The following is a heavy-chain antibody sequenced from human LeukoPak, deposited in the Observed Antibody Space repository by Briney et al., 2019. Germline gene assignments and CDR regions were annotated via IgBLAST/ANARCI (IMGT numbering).Heavy chain of an antibody. CDR3: AKVFEVRGARRPKDY. D-gene: IGHD3-10*01. Sequence: GGSLRLSCAASGFTFSDYGMHWVHQAPGKGLEWVALISYDGGNKFYADSVRDRFTISRDNSKNTLFLQMNSLRIEDTAVYYCAKVFEVRGARRPKDYWGQGTLVIVSS. CDR2: ISYDGGNK. V-gene: IGHV3-30*18. CDR1: GFTFSDYG. J-gene: IGHJ4*02.